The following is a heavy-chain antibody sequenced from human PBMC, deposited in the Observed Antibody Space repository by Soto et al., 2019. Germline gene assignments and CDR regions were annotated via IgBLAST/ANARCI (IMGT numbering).Heavy chain of an antibody. J-gene: IGHJ6*02. CDR3: ATNQLVVRGPETAPGFYGMDV. V-gene: IGHV1-24*01. D-gene: IGHD1-1*01. CDR2: FDPEDGET. CDR1: GYTLTELS. Sequence: WASVKVSCKVSGYTLTELSMHWVRQAPGKGLGWMGGFDPEDGETIYAQKFQGRVTMTEDTSTDTAYMELSSLRSEDTAVYYCATNQLVVRGPETAPGFYGMDVWGQGTTVTVSS.